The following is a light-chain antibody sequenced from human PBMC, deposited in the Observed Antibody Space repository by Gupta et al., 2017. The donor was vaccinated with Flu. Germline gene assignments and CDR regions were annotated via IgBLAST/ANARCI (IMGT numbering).Light chain of an antibody. CDR3: AAYDDSLGGPV. CDR1: SANIGSNS. J-gene: IGLJ3*02. V-gene: IGLV1-44*01. Sequence: VPPQPPSASGPAVQRVTISCAGSSANIGSNSVNCYHQLPGTAPKLLMYSNNQRPSGVPDRFSGSKFGTSGSLAISGLQAEDEAAYYCAAYDDSLGGPVFGGGTKLTVL. CDR2: SNN.